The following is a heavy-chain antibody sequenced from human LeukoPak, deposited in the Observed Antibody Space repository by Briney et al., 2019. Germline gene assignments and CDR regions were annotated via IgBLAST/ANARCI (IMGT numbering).Heavy chain of an antibody. CDR2: IQEDGSEK. CDR3: ARVACSSTSCYTDY. D-gene: IGHD2-2*02. Sequence: PGGSLRLSCAASGFTFSSYWMTWVRQAPGKGLEWVVNIQEDGSEKYYVDSVKGRFTISRDNAKNSVYLQMDSLRAEDTAVYYCARVACSSTSCYTDYRGQGTLVTVSS. J-gene: IGHJ4*02. CDR1: GFTFSSYW. V-gene: IGHV3-7*01.